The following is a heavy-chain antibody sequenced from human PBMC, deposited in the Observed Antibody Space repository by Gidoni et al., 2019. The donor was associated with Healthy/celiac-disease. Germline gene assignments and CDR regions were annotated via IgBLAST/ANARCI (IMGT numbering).Heavy chain of an antibody. Sequence: EVQLLESGGGLVQPGGSLRLPCAASGLHFSRYAMRRVRQAPGKGLEGVSAISGSGGSTYYADSVKGRFTISRDNSKNTLYLQMNSLRAEDTAVYYCAKDVSGSSWPRPYYFDYWGQGTLVTVSS. CDR3: AKDVSGSSWPRPYYFDY. CDR2: ISGSGGST. V-gene: IGHV3-23*01. CDR1: GLHFSRYA. J-gene: IGHJ4*02. D-gene: IGHD6-13*01.